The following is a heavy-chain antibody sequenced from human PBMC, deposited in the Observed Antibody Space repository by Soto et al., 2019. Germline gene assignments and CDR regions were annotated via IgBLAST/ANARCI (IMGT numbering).Heavy chain of an antibody. CDR1: GFTVSSSH. J-gene: IGHJ5*02. D-gene: IGHD3-10*01. Sequence: GGSLRISCTTSGFTVSSSHMTWVRQAPGKGLEWVSVIYSGGSSYYAVSVQGRFTISRDNSKNTVYLQMNSLRGEDTAMYYCARLGPYGSESYSFRYNWFDPWGQGT. CDR3: ARLGPYGSESYSFRYNWFDP. V-gene: IGHV3-53*01. CDR2: IYSGGSS.